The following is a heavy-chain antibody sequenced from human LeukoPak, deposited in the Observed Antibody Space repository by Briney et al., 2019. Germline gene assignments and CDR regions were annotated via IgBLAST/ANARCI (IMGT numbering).Heavy chain of an antibody. CDR2: ISYDGRDK. CDR3: AKDSGNFANYYFDH. V-gene: IGHV3-30*04. CDR1: GFTFSTYA. J-gene: IGHJ4*02. Sequence: GGSLRLSCAASGFTFSTYAMHWVRQAPGKGLEWVAVISYDGRDKKYADSVKGRFSISRDNPKNTLYMQMDSLRSEDTAMYYCAKDSGNFANYYFDHWGQGTLVTVSS. D-gene: IGHD1-26*01.